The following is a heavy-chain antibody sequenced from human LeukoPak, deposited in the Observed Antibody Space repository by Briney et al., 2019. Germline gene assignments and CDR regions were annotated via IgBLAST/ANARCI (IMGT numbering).Heavy chain of an antibody. V-gene: IGHV3-74*01. CDR3: ARDFNYSPDY. Sequence: GGSLRLSCAASGFPFSGYWMHWVRQGPGKGLVWVSRINSDGFSTSYADSVKGRFTISRDNAKNTLYLQMNSLRAEDTAVYYCARDFNYSPDYWGQGTLVTVSS. CDR1: GFPFSGYW. D-gene: IGHD2-21*01. J-gene: IGHJ4*02. CDR2: INSDGFST.